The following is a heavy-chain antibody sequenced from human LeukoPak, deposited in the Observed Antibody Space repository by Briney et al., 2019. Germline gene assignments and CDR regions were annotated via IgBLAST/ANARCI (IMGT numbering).Heavy chain of an antibody. V-gene: IGHV4-59*01. Sequence: SETLSLTCTVSGGSITSFYWNWIRQSPGKGLEWIGSIYYNGDTNYNPSLKSRVSISIDTSKTHFSLKLRSVTPADTAVYYCARRNAFDIWSQGTMVTVSS. CDR2: IYYNGDT. CDR3: ARRNAFDI. J-gene: IGHJ3*02. CDR1: GGSITSFY.